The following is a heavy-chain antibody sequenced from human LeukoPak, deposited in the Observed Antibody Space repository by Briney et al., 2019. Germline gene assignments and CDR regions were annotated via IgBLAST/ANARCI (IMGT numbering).Heavy chain of an antibody. CDR2: INSDGSST. D-gene: IGHD3/OR15-3a*01. J-gene: IGHJ6*03. CDR1: GFTFSSYW. V-gene: IGHV3-74*01. Sequence: PGGSLRLSCAASGFTFSSYWMHWVRQAPGKGLVWVSRINSDGSSTSYADSVKGRFTISRDNAKNTLYLQMNSLRAEDTAVYYCARAQRDWNYYYYYMDVRGKGTTVTVSS. CDR3: ARAQRDWNYYYYYMDV.